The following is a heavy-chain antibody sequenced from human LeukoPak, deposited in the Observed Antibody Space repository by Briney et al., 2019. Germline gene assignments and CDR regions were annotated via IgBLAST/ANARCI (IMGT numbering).Heavy chain of an antibody. CDR3: ARVRYRLAETYIDY. CDR1: GYIFSGYY. J-gene: IGHJ4*02. CDR2: INPNSGDT. D-gene: IGHD3-16*01. Sequence: ASVKVSCKASGYIFSGYYMHWVRQAPGQGLEWMGWINPNSGDTNYAQKFPGRVTMTRDTYISTDYMELSRLRSDDTAVYYCARVRYRLAETYIDYWGQGTLVTVSS. V-gene: IGHV1-2*02.